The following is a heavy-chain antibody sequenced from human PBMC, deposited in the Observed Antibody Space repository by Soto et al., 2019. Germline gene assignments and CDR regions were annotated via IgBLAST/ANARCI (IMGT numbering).Heavy chain of an antibody. CDR1: GGTFSSYA. J-gene: IGHJ2*01. CDR2: IIPIFGTA. D-gene: IGHD1-26*01. V-gene: IGHV1-69*12. Sequence: QVQLVQSGAEVKKPGSSVKVSCKASGGTFSSYAISWVRQAPGQGLEWMGGIIPIFGTANYAQKFQGRVTITADESTSTVYMGRSSRRSEDPAGYAGAHAKVGELPAPPYWYFDLWGRGPLVTVSS. CDR3: AHAKVGELPAPPYWYFDL.